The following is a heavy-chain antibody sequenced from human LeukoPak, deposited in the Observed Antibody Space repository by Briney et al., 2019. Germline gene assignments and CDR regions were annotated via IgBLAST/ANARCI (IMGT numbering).Heavy chain of an antibody. CDR2: INHSGST. D-gene: IGHD6-6*01. CDR3: ARVGDSSSSSDY. V-gene: IGHV4-34*01. Sequence: SETLSLTCAVYGGSFSGYYWSWIRQPPGKGLEWIGEINHSGSTNYNPSLKSRVTISVDTPKNQFSLKLSSVTAADTAVYYCARVGDSSSSSDYWGQGTLVTVSS. CDR1: GGSFSGYY. J-gene: IGHJ4*02.